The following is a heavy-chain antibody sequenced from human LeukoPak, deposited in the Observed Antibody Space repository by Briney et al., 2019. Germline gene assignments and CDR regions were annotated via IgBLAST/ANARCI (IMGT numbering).Heavy chain of an antibody. D-gene: IGHD6-13*01. CDR1: GGSISSGSYY. J-gene: IGHJ3*02. CDR2: IYTSGST. CDR3: ARHSAHSSTNDAFDM. V-gene: IGHV4-61*02. Sequence: SSETLSLTCTVSGGSISSGSYYWSWIRQPAGKGLEWIGRIYTSGSTNYNPSLKSRVTISVDTSKNQFSLKLSSVTAADTAVYYCARHSAHSSTNDAFDMWGQGTLVIVSS.